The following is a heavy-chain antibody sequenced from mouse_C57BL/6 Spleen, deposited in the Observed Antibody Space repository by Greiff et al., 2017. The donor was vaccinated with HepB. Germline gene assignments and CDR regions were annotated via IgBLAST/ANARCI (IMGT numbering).Heavy chain of an antibody. V-gene: IGHV1-81*01. J-gene: IGHJ2*01. CDR1: GYTFTSYG. D-gene: IGHD2-4*01. CDR2: IYPRSGNT. Sequence: QVQLQQSGAELARPGASVKLSCKASGYTFTSYGISWVKQRTGQGLEWIGEIYPRSGNTYYNEKFKGKATLTADKSSSTAYMELRSLTSEDSAVYFCARNDYDVGYFDYWGQGTTLTVSS. CDR3: ARNDYDVGYFDY.